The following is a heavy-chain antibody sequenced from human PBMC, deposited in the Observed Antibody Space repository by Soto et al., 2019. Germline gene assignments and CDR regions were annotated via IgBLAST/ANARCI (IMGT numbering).Heavy chain of an antibody. V-gene: IGHV4-59*01. D-gene: IGHD3-10*01. Sequence: QVQLQESGPGLVKPSETLSLTCTVSGGSISSYYWSWIRQPPGKGLEWIGYIYYSGSTNYNPSLKIRVTISVDTSKNQFSLKLRSVTAADTAVYYCARVWGGPFDFWGQGTMVTVSS. CDR3: ARVWGGPFDF. J-gene: IGHJ3*01. CDR2: IYYSGST. CDR1: GGSISSYY.